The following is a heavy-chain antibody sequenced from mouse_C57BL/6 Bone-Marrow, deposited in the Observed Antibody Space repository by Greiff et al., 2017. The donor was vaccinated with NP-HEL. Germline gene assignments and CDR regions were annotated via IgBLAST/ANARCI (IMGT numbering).Heavy chain of an antibody. Sequence: VQLQQSGPELVKPGASVKISCKASGYAFSSSWMNWVKQRPGKGLEWIGRIYPGDGDTNYNGKFKGKATLTADKSSSTAYMQLSSLTSEDSAVYFCARIYYYGSYFDYWGQGTTLTVSS. CDR1: GYAFSSSW. CDR2: IYPGDGDT. J-gene: IGHJ2*01. V-gene: IGHV1-82*01. CDR3: ARIYYYGSYFDY. D-gene: IGHD1-1*01.